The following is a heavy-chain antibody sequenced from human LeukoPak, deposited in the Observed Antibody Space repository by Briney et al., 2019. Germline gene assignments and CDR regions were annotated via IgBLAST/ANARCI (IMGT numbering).Heavy chain of an antibody. CDR3: ARDYGRSRDYGMDV. V-gene: IGHV3-74*03. J-gene: IGHJ6*02. Sequence: GGSLRLSCAASGFTFSNYWMHWVRQAPGKGLVWVSRINSDGSSTTYADSVKGRFTVSRDNAKNTLYLQMNSLRAEDTAVYYCARDYGRSRDYGMDVWGQGTTVTVSS. D-gene: IGHD3-10*01. CDR1: GFTFSNYW. CDR2: INSDGSST.